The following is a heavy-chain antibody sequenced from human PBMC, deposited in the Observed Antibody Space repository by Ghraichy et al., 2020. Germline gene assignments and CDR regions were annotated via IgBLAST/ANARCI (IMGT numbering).Heavy chain of an antibody. V-gene: IGHV4-39*01. J-gene: IGHJ4*02. CDR3: ASDYSSTFDY. D-gene: IGHD2-2*01. CDR2: IYYSGST. CDR1: GGSISSSSYY. Sequence: SETLSLTCTVSGGSISSSSYYWGWIRQPPGKGLEWIGTIYYSGSTYYNPSLKSRVTISVDTSKNQFSLKLSSVTAGDTAVYYCASDYSSTFDYWGQGTLVTVSS.